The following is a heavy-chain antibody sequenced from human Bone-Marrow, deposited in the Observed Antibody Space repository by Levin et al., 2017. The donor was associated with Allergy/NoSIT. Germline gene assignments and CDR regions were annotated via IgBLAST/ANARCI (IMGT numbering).Heavy chain of an antibody. D-gene: IGHD2-2*01. V-gene: IGHV3-11*01. Sequence: GESLKISCAASGFTFSDYYMSWIRQAPGKGLEWVSYISSSGSTIYYADSVKGRFTISRDNAKNSLYLQMNSLRAEDTAVYYCARARRRYCSSTSCYRDYYYYGMDVWGQGTTVTVSS. CDR3: ARARRRYCSSTSCYRDYYYYGMDV. CDR2: ISSSGSTI. J-gene: IGHJ6*02. CDR1: GFTFSDYY.